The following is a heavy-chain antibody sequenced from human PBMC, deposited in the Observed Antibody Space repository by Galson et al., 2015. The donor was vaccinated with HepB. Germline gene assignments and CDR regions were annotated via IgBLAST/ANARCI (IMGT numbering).Heavy chain of an antibody. D-gene: IGHD2/OR15-2a*01. CDR3: VRGTTAPDY. CDR2: ISRGGDTS. J-gene: IGHJ4*02. CDR1: GFTFTSYG. Sequence: SLRLSCAACGFTFTSYGMSWVRQAPGKGLECVSAISRGGDTSDYADSVKGRFTVTRDSCTNTLYLQMNGLRADDTAIYYCVRGTTAPDYWGQGTLVTVSS. V-gene: IGHV3-23*01.